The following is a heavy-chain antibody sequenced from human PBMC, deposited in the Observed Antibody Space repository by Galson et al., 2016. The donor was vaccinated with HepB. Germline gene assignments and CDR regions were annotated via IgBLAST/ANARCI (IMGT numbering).Heavy chain of an antibody. CDR2: ISAFNGDT. CDR3: ARGIYRSSWFCDY. J-gene: IGHJ4*02. CDR1: GYTFSNYG. V-gene: IGHV1-18*01. D-gene: IGHD6-13*01. Sequence: SVKVSCKASGYTFSNYGINWVRQAPGQGLEYMGWISAFNGDTKYAQKFQGRVTMTTDTSTSTAYLEVRSLRSDDTAVYYCARGIYRSSWFCDYWGQGTLVTVSS.